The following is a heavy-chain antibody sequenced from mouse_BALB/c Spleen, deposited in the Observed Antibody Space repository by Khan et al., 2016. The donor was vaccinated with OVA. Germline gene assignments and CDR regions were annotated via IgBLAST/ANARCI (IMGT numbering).Heavy chain of an antibody. CDR3: ARTARIKY. CDR2: ISYSGST. V-gene: IGHV3-2*02. CDR1: GYSITSGYV. Sequence: EVQLVESGPGLVQPSQSLSLTCTVTGYSITSGYVWNWHRQFPGNNLEWMGYISYSGSTNYNPSLKSRISITRATSKNQVFLQLNSVTTEDTATYYCARTARIKYWGQGTTLTVSS. J-gene: IGHJ2*01. D-gene: IGHD1-2*01.